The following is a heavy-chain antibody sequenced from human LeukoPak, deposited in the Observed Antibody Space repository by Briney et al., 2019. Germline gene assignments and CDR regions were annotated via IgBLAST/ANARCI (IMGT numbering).Heavy chain of an antibody. CDR2: ISGGSSTI. CDR3: ARVGSNQWLDY. Sequence: PGGSLRLSCAASGFTLSSYSMNWVRQAPGKGLEWVSYISGGSSTIYNADSVKGRFTISRDNAKNLLYLLMDTLRAEDTAVYYCARVGSNQWLDYWGQGTLVTASS. J-gene: IGHJ4*02. D-gene: IGHD6-19*01. V-gene: IGHV3-48*01. CDR1: GFTLSSYS.